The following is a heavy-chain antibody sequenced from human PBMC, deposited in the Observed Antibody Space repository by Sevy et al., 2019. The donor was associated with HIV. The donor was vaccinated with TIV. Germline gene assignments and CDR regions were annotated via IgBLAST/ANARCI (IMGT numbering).Heavy chain of an antibody. Sequence: SETLSLTCTVSGGSVSGVPYYWSWIRQHPGKGPEWIAYISHSGSAAYNPSLKSRVNMSVVTSKNQFSLTMRSVTPADTAVYYRAGGVLEYLFSANDRHYGMVVWGQGTTVTVSS. V-gene: IGHV4-31*03. J-gene: IGHJ6*02. D-gene: IGHD3-16*01. CDR1: GGSVSGVPYY. CDR3: AGGVLEYLFSANDRHYGMVV. CDR2: ISHSGSA.